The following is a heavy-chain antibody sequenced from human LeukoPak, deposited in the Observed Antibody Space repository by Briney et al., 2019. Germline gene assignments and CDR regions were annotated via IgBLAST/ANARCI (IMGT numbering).Heavy chain of an antibody. CDR1: GYTFTSYD. D-gene: IGHD6-13*01. V-gene: IGHV1-8*01. CDR3: ARGSSWYREAGIDY. J-gene: IGHJ4*02. Sequence: ASVKVSCKASGYTFTSYDINWVRQATGQGLEWMGWMNPNSGNTDYAQKFQGRVTMTRNTSISTAYMELSSLRSEDTAVYYCARGSSWYREAGIDYWGQGTLVTVSS. CDR2: MNPNSGNT.